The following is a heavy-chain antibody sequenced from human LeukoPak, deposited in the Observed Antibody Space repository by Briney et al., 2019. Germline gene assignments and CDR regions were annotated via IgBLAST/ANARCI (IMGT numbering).Heavy chain of an antibody. V-gene: IGHV3-23*01. CDR3: ARDEGCSGGSCYSEWFDP. Sequence: GGSLRLSCAASGFTFNNYAMSWVRQAPGKGLEWVSSISGGGGSTYFADSVKGRFTISRDNSKNSLYLQMNSLRAEDTAVYYCARDEGCSGGSCYSEWFDPWGKGTLVTVSS. CDR2: ISGGGGST. D-gene: IGHD2-15*01. CDR1: GFTFNNYA. J-gene: IGHJ5*02.